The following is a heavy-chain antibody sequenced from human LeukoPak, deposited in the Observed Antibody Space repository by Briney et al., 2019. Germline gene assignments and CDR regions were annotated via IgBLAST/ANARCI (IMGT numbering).Heavy chain of an antibody. CDR3: ARVFYYYDSSGAGAFDI. V-gene: IGHV3-74*03. Sequence: GGSLRLSCEASGFTFSSYWMHWVRQAPGKGLVWVSRINVDGTTYADSVKGRFTISRDNAKNTLYLQMNSLRAEDTAVYYCARVFYYYDSSGAGAFDIWGQGTMVIVSS. CDR2: INVDGT. J-gene: IGHJ3*02. CDR1: GFTFSSYW. D-gene: IGHD3-22*01.